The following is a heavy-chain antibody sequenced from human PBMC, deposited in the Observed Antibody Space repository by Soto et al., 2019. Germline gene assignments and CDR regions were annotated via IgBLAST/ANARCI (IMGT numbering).Heavy chain of an antibody. D-gene: IGHD3-22*01. V-gene: IGHV3-30*18. CDR3: AKASTMIVVAGIDY. CDR2: ISYDGSNK. J-gene: IGHJ4*02. Sequence: QVQLVESGGGVVQPGRSLRLSCAASGFTFSSYGMHWVRQAPGKGLEWVAVISYDGSNKYYADSVKGRFTISRDNSKNTLYLQMNSLRAEDTAVYYCAKASTMIVVAGIDYWGQGTLVTVSS. CDR1: GFTFSSYG.